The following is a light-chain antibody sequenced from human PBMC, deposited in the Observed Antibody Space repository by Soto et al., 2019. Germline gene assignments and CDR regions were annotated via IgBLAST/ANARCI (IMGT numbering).Light chain of an antibody. CDR2: ATS. CDR3: QQRSNWLSIT. Sequence: EIVLTQSPGTLSLSPGETATLSCRASQTVNSDYLAWFQQRPGQAPRLLIFATSRRATDIPDRFSGSGSGTDFTLAIRRLEPEDFAVYYCQQRSNWLSITFGQGTRLEIK. CDR1: QTVNSDY. J-gene: IGKJ5*01. V-gene: IGKV3D-20*02.